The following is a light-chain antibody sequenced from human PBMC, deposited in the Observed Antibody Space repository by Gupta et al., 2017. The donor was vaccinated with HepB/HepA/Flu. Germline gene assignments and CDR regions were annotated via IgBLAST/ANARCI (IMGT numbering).Light chain of an antibody. V-gene: IGKV1-5*03. CDR1: QSISSW. Sequence: DIQMTQSPSTLSAFVGDRVTITCRASQSISSWLAWYQQKPGKAPKLLIYKASSLESGVPSRFSGSGSGTEFTLTISSLQPDDFATYYCQQYNSYPFTFGHGTKVDIK. J-gene: IGKJ3*01. CDR3: QQYNSYPFT. CDR2: KAS.